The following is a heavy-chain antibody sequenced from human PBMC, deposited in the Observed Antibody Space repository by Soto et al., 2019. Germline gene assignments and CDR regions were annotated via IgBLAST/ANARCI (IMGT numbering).Heavy chain of an antibody. D-gene: IGHD3-3*01. CDR1: GLTFITSS. CDR3: ARVGPGRSGAFDY. Sequence: QVQLVESGGGVVQPGKSLRLSCAASGLTFITSSMHWVRQAPGKGLEWMAFISHDGTSKYYADSVKGRFTISRDISKNTLYLQMNSLTPEDTAVYYCARVGPGRSGAFDYWAREPWSPSPQ. CDR2: ISHDGTSK. V-gene: IGHV3-30*14. J-gene: IGHJ4*02.